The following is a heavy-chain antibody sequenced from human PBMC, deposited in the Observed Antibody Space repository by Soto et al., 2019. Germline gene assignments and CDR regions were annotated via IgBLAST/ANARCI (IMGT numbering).Heavy chain of an antibody. CDR1: GFTFSDHY. D-gene: IGHD3-10*01. CDR3: ARVRPSGTNYFTEY. CDR2: SRNRVQSYST. V-gene: IGHV3-72*01. J-gene: IGHJ4*02. Sequence: EVQLVESGGGLVQPGGSLRLSCAASGFTFSDHYMDWVRQAPGKGLEWVGRSRNRVQSYSTEYAESVKGRFTIARDDSQHSLDLQPKSLKAEDAVVCYCARVRPSGTNYFTEYRGQGTLVTVSS.